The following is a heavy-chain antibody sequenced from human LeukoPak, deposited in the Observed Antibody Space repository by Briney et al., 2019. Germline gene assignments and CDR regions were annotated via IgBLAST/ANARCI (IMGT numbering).Heavy chain of an antibody. CDR1: GFTFSSYA. V-gene: IGHV3-30-3*01. CDR2: ISYDGSNK. Sequence: GGSLRLSCAASGFTFSSYAMHWVRQAPGKGLEWVAVISYDGSNKYYADSVKGRFTISRDNSKNTLYLQMNSLRAEDTAVYYCARSGVDIVATIKGALNYWGQGTLVTVSS. CDR3: ARSGVDIVATIKGALNY. J-gene: IGHJ4*02. D-gene: IGHD5-12*01.